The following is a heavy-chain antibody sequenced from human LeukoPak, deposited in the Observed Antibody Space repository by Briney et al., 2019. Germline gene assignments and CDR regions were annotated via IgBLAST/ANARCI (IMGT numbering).Heavy chain of an antibody. CDR2: LGVSVSGSGGST. J-gene: IGHJ4*02. Sequence: GGSLRLSCAASGFTFSRYAMSWVRQAPGKGLEWVSALGVSVSGSGGSTYYADSVKGRFIISRDNSKNTLYLQMNSLRAEDTAVYYCAKDQSFRGSGRYTYFDYWGQGTLVTVSS. D-gene: IGHD2-15*01. CDR3: AKDQSFRGSGRYTYFDY. V-gene: IGHV3-23*01. CDR1: GFTFSRYA.